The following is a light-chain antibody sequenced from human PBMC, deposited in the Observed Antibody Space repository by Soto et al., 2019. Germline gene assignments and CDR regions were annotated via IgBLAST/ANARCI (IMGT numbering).Light chain of an antibody. Sequence: QSALTQPPSASGSPGQSVTISCTGTRSDVGGYNYVSWYQQHPGKAPKLMIYEVIKRPSGVPDRFSGSKSGNTASLTVSGLQVEDEADYYCSSYAGSNNLVFGGGTQLTVL. CDR2: EVI. V-gene: IGLV2-8*01. J-gene: IGLJ2*01. CDR3: SSYAGSNNLV. CDR1: RSDVGGYNY.